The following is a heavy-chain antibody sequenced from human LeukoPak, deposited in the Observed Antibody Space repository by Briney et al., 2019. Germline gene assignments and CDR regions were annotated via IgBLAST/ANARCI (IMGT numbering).Heavy chain of an antibody. D-gene: IGHD2-15*01. Sequence: QPGGSLRLSCAASGFTFSSYEMNWVRQALGKGLEWVSYISSSGSTIYYADSVKGRFTISRDNAKNSLYLQMNSLRAEDTAVYYCARDCGGGSCYGPYDAFDIWGQGTMVTVSS. CDR3: ARDCGGGSCYGPYDAFDI. V-gene: IGHV3-48*03. CDR2: ISSSGSTI. J-gene: IGHJ3*02. CDR1: GFTFSSYE.